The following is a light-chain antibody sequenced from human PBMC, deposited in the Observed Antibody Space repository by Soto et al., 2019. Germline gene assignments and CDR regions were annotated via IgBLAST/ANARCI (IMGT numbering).Light chain of an antibody. J-gene: IGKJ5*01. CDR1: QGIYND. CDR2: GAS. Sequence: DIQMTQSPSSLSASVGDRVTITCRASQGIYNDLSWFQQKPGTAPKSLIYGASRLHSGVPSKFSGSGSGTEFTLTISSLQPEDFASNYCQQYYDYPITFGQGTRLEIE. V-gene: IGKV1-16*02. CDR3: QQYYDYPIT.